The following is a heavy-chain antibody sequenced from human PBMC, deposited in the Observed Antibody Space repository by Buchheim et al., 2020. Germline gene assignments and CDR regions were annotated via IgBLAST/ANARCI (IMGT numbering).Heavy chain of an antibody. CDR1: GFTFKDYG. J-gene: IGHJ4*02. V-gene: IGHV3-33*01. D-gene: IGHD6-6*01. Sequence: QVQLVESGGGVVQPGRSLRLSCEASGFTFKDYGMHWVRQAPGKGLEWVALIWHDGGSKYYGDSVKGRFTISRDNSKNMMYLEMHSLRAEDTAVYYCARDISSSRYDCWGQGTL. CDR2: IWHDGGSK. CDR3: ARDISSSRYDC.